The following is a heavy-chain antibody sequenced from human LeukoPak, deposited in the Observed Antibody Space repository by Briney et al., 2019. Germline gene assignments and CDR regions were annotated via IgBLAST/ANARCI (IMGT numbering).Heavy chain of an antibody. V-gene: IGHV1-24*01. J-gene: IGHJ5*02. CDR3: ATLYMVRGVGPWARNWFDP. Sequence: GASVKVSCKVSGYTLTELSMHWVRQAPGKGLEWMGGFDPEDGETIYAQKFQGRVTMTEDTSTDTAYMELSSLRSEDTAVYYCATLYMVRGVGPWARNWFDPWGQGTLVTVSS. CDR1: GYTLTELS. D-gene: IGHD3-10*01. CDR2: FDPEDGET.